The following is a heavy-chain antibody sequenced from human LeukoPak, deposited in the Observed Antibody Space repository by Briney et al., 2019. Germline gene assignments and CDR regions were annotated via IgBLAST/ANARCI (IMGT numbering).Heavy chain of an antibody. V-gene: IGHV4-39*01. D-gene: IGHD3-22*01. Sequence: SETLSLTCTVSGGSISSSSYHWGWIRQPPGKGLEWIGTIYYSGITYYSPSLRSRLTLSVDTSKNQFSLKLTSVTAADTAVYYCASYRIGYADYWGQGALVTVSS. J-gene: IGHJ4*02. CDR3: ASYRIGYADY. CDR2: IYYSGIT. CDR1: GGSISSSSYH.